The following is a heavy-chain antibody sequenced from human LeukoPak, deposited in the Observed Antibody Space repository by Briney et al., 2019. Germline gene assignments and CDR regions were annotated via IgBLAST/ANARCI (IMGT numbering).Heavy chain of an antibody. D-gene: IGHD3-3*01. CDR1: GYSISSGYY. V-gene: IGHV4-38-2*01. CDR2: IYHSGST. CDR3: ARILRITNFGVVPAPLDV. J-gene: IGHJ6*04. Sequence: PSETLSLTCAVSGYSISSGYYWGWIRQPPGKGLEWIGSIYHSGSTYYNPSLKSRVTISVDTSKNQFSLKLSSVTAADTAVYYCARILRITNFGVVPAPLDVWGKGTTVTVSS.